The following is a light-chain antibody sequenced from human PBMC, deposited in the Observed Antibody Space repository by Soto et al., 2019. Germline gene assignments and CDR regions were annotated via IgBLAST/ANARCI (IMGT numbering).Light chain of an antibody. V-gene: IGLV2-8*01. Sequence: QSALTQPPSASGSPGQSVTISCTGASSDVGGYSYVSWYQQHPGKAPKLMIYEVSKRPSGVPDRFSGSKSGNTASLTVSGLQAEDEADYYCQSYDSSLTAWVFGGGTKLTVL. J-gene: IGLJ3*02. CDR3: QSYDSSLTAWV. CDR2: EVS. CDR1: SSDVGGYSY.